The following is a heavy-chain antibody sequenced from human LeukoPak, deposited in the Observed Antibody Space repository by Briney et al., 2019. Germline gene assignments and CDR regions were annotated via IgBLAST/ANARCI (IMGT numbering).Heavy chain of an antibody. V-gene: IGHV3-66*01. CDR1: GFTFSSYG. Sequence: PGRSLRLSCAASGFTFSSYGMHWVRQAPGKGLEWVSVIYSGGSTYYADSVKGRFTISRDNSKNTLYLQMNSLRAEDTAVYYCARYYYGSAYNWFDPWGQGTLVTVSS. J-gene: IGHJ5*02. D-gene: IGHD3-10*01. CDR3: ARYYYGSAYNWFDP. CDR2: IYSGGST.